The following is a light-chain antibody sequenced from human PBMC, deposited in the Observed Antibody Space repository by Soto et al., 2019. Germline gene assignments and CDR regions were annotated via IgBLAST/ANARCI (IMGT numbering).Light chain of an antibody. Sequence: DIQMTQSPSSLSASVGDRVTITCRASQGISNYLAWYQQKPGKVPKLLIYAASTLQSGVPSRLSGSGSGTDFTLTISSLQPEDVATYYCQTYNSAPFTFGPGTKVDIK. V-gene: IGKV1-27*01. J-gene: IGKJ3*01. CDR1: QGISNY. CDR3: QTYNSAPFT. CDR2: AAS.